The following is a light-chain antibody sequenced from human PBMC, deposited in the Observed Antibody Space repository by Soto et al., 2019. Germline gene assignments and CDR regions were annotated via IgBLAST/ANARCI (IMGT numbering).Light chain of an antibody. CDR2: KAS. J-gene: IGKJ2*01. Sequence: DIQMTQSPSTLSASVGERVTITCRASQSISSWLAWYQQKPGKAPKLLIYKASSLESGVPSRFSGSGSGTEFTLTISSLQPDDFATYYCQQYNSYLYTFXQGTKADIK. V-gene: IGKV1-5*03. CDR3: QQYNSYLYT. CDR1: QSISSW.